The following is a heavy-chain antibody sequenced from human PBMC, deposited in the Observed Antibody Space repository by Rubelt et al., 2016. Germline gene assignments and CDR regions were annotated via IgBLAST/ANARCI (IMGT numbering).Heavy chain of an antibody. J-gene: IGHJ6*02. D-gene: IGHD3-10*01. Sequence: EVQLVESGGGLVQPGGSLRLSCAASGFTVSSNYMSWVRQAPGKGLEWVSVIYSGGSTYYADSVKGRFTSSRDKSKNTLYLQMNSLRAEDTAVYYCARGMTMVRGVRNYYYYGMDVWGQGTTVTVSS. CDR3: ARGMTMVRGVRNYYYYGMDV. CDR2: IYSGGST. V-gene: IGHV3-66*01. CDR1: GFTVSSNY.